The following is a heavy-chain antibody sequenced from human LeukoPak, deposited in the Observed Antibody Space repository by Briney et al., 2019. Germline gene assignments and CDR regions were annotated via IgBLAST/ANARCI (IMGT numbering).Heavy chain of an antibody. J-gene: IGHJ4*02. Sequence: GGSLRLSCAASGFTFSSYAMSWVRQAPGKGLEWVSAISGSGGPTYYADSVKGRFTISRDNSKNTLYLQMNSLMAEDTAVYYCAKEGQKYDYVWGSYRYSYYFDYWGQGTLVTVSS. CDR3: AKEGQKYDYVWGSYRYSYYFDY. D-gene: IGHD3-16*02. CDR2: ISGSGGPT. V-gene: IGHV3-23*01. CDR1: GFTFSSYA.